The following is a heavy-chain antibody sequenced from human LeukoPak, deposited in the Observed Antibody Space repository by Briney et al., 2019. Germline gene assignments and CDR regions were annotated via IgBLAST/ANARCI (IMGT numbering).Heavy chain of an antibody. Sequence: ASVKVSCKASGYTFTSYAMHWVRQAPGQRLEWMGWINVGNGNTKYSQKFQGRVTITRDTSASTAYMELSRLRSDDTAVYYCARGDYYDSSGPCDYWGQGTLVTVSS. CDR2: INVGNGNT. D-gene: IGHD3-22*01. CDR3: ARGDYYDSSGPCDY. V-gene: IGHV1-3*01. CDR1: GYTFTSYA. J-gene: IGHJ4*02.